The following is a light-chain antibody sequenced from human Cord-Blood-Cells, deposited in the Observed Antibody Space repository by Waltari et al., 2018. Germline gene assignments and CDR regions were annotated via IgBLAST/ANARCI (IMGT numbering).Light chain of an antibody. CDR2: EGS. J-gene: IGLJ3*02. CDR1: SSDDGSFNL. Sequence: QSALTQPASVSGSPGQSINIPCTGTSSDDGSFNLVSLYQQHPGKAPKLMIYEGSKRPSGVSNRFSVSKSGNTASLTISGLQAEDEADYYCCSYAGSSTWGFGGGTKLTVL. CDR3: CSYAGSSTWG. V-gene: IGLV2-23*01.